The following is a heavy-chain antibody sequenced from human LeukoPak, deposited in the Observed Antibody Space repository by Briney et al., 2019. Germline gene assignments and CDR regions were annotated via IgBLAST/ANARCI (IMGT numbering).Heavy chain of an antibody. CDR3: ARDLRDRYFDWLLFDY. V-gene: IGHV1-46*01. CDR1: GYTFTSYY. D-gene: IGHD3-9*01. Sequence: ASVKVSCKASGYTFTSYYMHWVRQAPGQGLEWMGIINPSGGSTSYAQKFQGRVTMTRDTSTSTVYMELSSLRSEDTAVYYCARDLRDRYFDWLLFDYWGQGTLVTVSP. J-gene: IGHJ4*02. CDR2: INPSGGST.